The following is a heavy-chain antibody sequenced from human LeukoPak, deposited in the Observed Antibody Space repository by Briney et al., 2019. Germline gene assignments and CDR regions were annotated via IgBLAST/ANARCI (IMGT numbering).Heavy chain of an antibody. Sequence: PGGSLRLSCAASGFTFRSYSMNWVRQAPGKGLAWVSSINSDSNYIFYADSVQGRFTISRDNAKNSLYLQMNSLRAEDTAVYYCAVAYYYGSGDACLIWGQGTKVTVSS. CDR3: AVAYYYGSGDACLI. V-gene: IGHV3-21*01. CDR1: GFTFRSYS. J-gene: IGHJ3*02. D-gene: IGHD3-10*01. CDR2: INSDSNYI.